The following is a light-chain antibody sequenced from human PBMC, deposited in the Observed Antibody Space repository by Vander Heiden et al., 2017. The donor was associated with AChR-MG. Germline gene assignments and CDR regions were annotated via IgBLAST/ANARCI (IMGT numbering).Light chain of an antibody. CDR3: NSRDSSGHHRV. CDR2: GET. J-gene: IGLJ1*01. CDR1: SLRTSY. Sequence: SSELTQDPAMSVALGQTVRITCQGDSLRTSYASWYQQKPGQAPLLVFYGETNRPSGIPDRFSGSSSGDTASLTITGAQAEDEADYYCNSRDSSGHHRVFASGTKVTVV. V-gene: IGLV3-19*01.